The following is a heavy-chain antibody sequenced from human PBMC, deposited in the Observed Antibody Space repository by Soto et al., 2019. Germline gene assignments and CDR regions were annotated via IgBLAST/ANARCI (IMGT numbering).Heavy chain of an antibody. V-gene: IGHV3-7*01. CDR3: ARDWAIFGVVTPVMDV. CDR2: IKQDGSEK. Sequence: PGGSLRLSCAASGFTFSSYWMSWVRQAPGKGLEWVANIKQDGSEKYYVDSVKGRFTISRDNAKNSLYLQMNSLRAEDTDVYYCARDWAIFGVVTPVMDVWGQGTTVTVSS. J-gene: IGHJ6*02. D-gene: IGHD3-3*01. CDR1: GFTFSSYW.